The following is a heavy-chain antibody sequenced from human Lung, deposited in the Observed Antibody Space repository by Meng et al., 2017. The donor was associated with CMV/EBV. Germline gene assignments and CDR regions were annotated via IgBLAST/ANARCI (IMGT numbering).Heavy chain of an antibody. CDR2: ISSSRTA. CDR1: GFTFSSYS. D-gene: IGHD1-26*01. CDR3: ARDYVRASGLDY. V-gene: IGHV3-48*01. J-gene: IGHJ4*02. Sequence: GRSXRLXCAASGFTFSSYSMNWVRQAPGKGLEWLSYISSSRTADYADSVKGRLTISRDNVNKSLYLHINSLRAEDTAVYYCARDYVRASGLDYWRQGTLVTVS.